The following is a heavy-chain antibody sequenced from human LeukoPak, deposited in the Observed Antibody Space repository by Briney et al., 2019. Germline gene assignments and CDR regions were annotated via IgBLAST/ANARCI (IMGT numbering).Heavy chain of an antibody. CDR1: GFTFSGSA. Sequence: PGGSLRLSCAASGFTFSGSAMHWVRQASGKGLEWLARIRSKANSYATAYAASVQGRFTISRDDSKNTAYLQIDSLKTEDTAVYYCTSGCSSTRCRDYYWGQGTLVTVSS. CDR3: TSGCSSTRCRDYY. CDR2: IRSKANSYAT. V-gene: IGHV3-73*01. J-gene: IGHJ4*02. D-gene: IGHD2-2*01.